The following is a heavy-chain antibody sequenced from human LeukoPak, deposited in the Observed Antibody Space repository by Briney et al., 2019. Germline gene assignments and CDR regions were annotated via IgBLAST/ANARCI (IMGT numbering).Heavy chain of an antibody. J-gene: IGHJ6*02. CDR2: MNPNSGNT. CDR3: ARSALPNYDFWSGYLISRYYYYGMDV. V-gene: IGHV1-8*01. Sequence: GASVKVSCKASGYTFTSYDINWVRQATGQGLEWMGWMNPNSGNTGYAQKFQGRVTMTRNTSISTAYMELSSLRSEDTAVYYCARSALPNYDFWSGYLISRYYYYGMDVWGQGTTVTVSS. D-gene: IGHD3-3*01. CDR1: GYTFTSYD.